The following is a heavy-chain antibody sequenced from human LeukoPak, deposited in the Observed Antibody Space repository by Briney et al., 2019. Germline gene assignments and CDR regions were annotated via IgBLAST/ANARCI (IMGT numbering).Heavy chain of an antibody. Sequence: PGESLRLSCAASGFTFTTYWMSWVRQAPGKGLEWVANIKQDGTEKYYVDSVKGRFTISRDNAKNSLYLQMNSLRAEDTAVYYCANTVSGDYVWGSYRDWGQGTLVTVSS. D-gene: IGHD3-16*02. V-gene: IGHV3-7*03. CDR3: ANTVSGDYVWGSYRD. J-gene: IGHJ4*02. CDR2: IKQDGTEK. CDR1: GFTFTTYW.